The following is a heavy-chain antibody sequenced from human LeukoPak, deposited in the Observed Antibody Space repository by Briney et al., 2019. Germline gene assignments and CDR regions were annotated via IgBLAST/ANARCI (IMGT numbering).Heavy chain of an antibody. Sequence: ASVKVSCKASGYTFTRYYIHWVRQAPGQGLEWMGIIDPSGGSRSYAQKFQGRVTITRDTSTSTVYMELSSLRSEDTAVHYCARDKSGTTQGDSDYWGQGTLVTVSS. D-gene: IGHD1-1*01. J-gene: IGHJ4*02. CDR2: IDPSGGSR. CDR3: ARDKSGTTQGDSDY. V-gene: IGHV1-46*01. CDR1: GYTFTRYY.